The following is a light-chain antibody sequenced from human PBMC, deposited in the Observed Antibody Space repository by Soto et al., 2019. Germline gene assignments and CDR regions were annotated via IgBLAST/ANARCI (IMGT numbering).Light chain of an antibody. Sequence: EIVLTQSPATLSLSPGERATLSCRASQSVSSYLAWYQQKPGQAPRLLIYDASNRATGIPARFSGSGSGTDFTLTISSLEPEDFAFYYCQQRSNWPPWTFGQGTKVEI. J-gene: IGKJ1*01. CDR3: QQRSNWPPWT. V-gene: IGKV3-11*01. CDR1: QSVSSY. CDR2: DAS.